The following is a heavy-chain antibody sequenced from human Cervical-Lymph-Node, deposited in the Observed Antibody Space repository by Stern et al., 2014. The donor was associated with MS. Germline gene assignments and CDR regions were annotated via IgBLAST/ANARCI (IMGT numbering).Heavy chain of an antibody. Sequence: VQLVESGPGLVKPSQTLSLTCTVSGGSISSGSYYWSWIRQPAGKGLEWIGRIYTSGSTNYNPSLKSRVTISGDTPKNPFSLKLSSVTAADTAVYYCARYYYDSSGSSTFDYWGQGTLVTVSS. CDR2: IYTSGST. V-gene: IGHV4-61*02. J-gene: IGHJ4*02. CDR3: ARYYYDSSGSSTFDY. CDR1: GGSISSGSYY. D-gene: IGHD3-22*01.